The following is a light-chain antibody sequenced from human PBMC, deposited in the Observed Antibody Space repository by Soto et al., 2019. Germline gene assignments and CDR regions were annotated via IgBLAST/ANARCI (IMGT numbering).Light chain of an antibody. Sequence: DIQMTQSPSTLSASVGDRVIITCRASQSINSWLAWYQQKPGKAPKLLIYKASNLESGVPSRFSGSKSGTEFTLAISSLQPDDFATYYCLQYLNYPLTFGGGTKVEIK. CDR2: KAS. J-gene: IGKJ4*01. CDR1: QSINSW. V-gene: IGKV1-5*03. CDR3: LQYLNYPLT.